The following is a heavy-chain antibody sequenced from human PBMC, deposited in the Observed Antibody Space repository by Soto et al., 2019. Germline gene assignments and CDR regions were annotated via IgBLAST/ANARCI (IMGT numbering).Heavy chain of an antibody. CDR2: ISGSGGST. CDR3: AKDLRGYSPFFDY. J-gene: IGHJ4*02. CDR1: GFTFRSYA. V-gene: IGHV3-23*01. Sequence: PGGSMRLSCAASGFTFRSYAMSWVRQAPGKGLEWVSAISGSGGSTYYADSVKGRFTISRDNSKNTLYLQMNSLRAEDTAVYYCAKDLRGYSPFFDYWGQGTLVTVSS. D-gene: IGHD5-12*01.